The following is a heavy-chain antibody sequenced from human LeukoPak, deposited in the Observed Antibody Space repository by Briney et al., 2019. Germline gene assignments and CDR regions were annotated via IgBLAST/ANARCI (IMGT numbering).Heavy chain of an antibody. CDR2: INHSGST. D-gene: IGHD3-10*01. J-gene: IGHJ4*02. CDR1: GGSFSGYY. CDR3: ARRRTMVRGPPSIPFDY. Sequence: KTSETLSLTCAVYGGSFSGYYWSWIRQPPGKGLEWIGEINHSGSTNYNPSLKSRVTISVDTSKNQFSLKLSSVTAADTAVYYCARRRTMVRGPPSIPFDYWGQGTLVTVSS. V-gene: IGHV4-34*01.